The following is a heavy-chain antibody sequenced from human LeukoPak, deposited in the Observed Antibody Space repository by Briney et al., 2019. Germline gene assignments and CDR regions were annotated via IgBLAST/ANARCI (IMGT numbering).Heavy chain of an antibody. CDR2: MNPNSGNT. V-gene: IGHV1-8*02. CDR3: ARATPGGLHGYSFDY. CDR1: GYTFKNYD. Sequence: ASVKVSCKXSGYTFKNYDINWVQQATGQGLEWMGWMNPNSGNTGFAQKFQDRVSMTRDTSINTAYMELTSLRSGDTAVYYCARATPGGLHGYSFDYWGQGTVVTVYS. J-gene: IGHJ4*02. D-gene: IGHD5-24*01.